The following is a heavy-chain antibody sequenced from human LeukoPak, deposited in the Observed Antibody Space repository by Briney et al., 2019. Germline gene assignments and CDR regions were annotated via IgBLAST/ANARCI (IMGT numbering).Heavy chain of an antibody. CDR3: ARHGNIVVVVAARGFDP. D-gene: IGHD2-15*01. CDR1: GGSIRSDY. Sequence: SETLSLTCTVSGGSIRSDYWSWIRQPPGKGLEWIGYIYYSGTTNSGSTNYNPSLKSRVTISVDTSKNQFSLRLSSVTAADTAFYYCARHGNIVVVVAARGFDPWGQGTLVTVSS. CDR2: IYYSGTTNSGST. J-gene: IGHJ5*02. V-gene: IGHV4-59*08.